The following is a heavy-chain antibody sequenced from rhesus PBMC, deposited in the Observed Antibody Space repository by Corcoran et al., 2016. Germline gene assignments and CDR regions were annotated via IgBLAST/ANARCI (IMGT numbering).Heavy chain of an antibody. J-gene: IGHJ5-2*02. V-gene: IGHV4-147*01. Sequence: QVQLQESGPGLVKPSETLALTCAVSGVSLYGTYWPWIRRSPGKGLEWVGYVSGNSDSTSYNPSLRGRITISKDTSQNQFSLMLTSVTAADTAIYYCARDAISLDVWGRGVLVTVSS. CDR3: ARDAISLDV. CDR2: VSGNSDST. CDR1: GVSLYGTY.